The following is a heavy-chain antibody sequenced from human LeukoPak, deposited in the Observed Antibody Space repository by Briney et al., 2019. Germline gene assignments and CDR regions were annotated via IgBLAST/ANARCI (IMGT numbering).Heavy chain of an antibody. CDR1: GGSISSSSYY. J-gene: IGHJ3*02. V-gene: IGHV4-39*01. CDR2: IYYSGST. CDR3: ARPPHDCWSGSARGDAFDI. D-gene: IGHD3-3*01. Sequence: SETLSLTCTVSGGSISSSSYYWGWIRQPPGKGLEWIGSIYYSGSTYYNPSLKSRVTISVDTSKNQFSLKLSSVTAADTAVYYCARPPHDCWSGSARGDAFDIWGQGTMVTVSS.